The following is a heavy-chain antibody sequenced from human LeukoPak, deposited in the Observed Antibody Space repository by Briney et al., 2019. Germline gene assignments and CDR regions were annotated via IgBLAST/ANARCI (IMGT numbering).Heavy chain of an antibody. CDR3: ATYMSSDY. CDR1: GFTFTSYS. D-gene: IGHD1-26*01. V-gene: IGHV3-21*01. J-gene: IGHJ4*02. CDR2: IISSSSYI. Sequence: GGSLRLSWAASGFTFTSYSINWVRQAPGKGLEWVSSIISSSSYIYYADSVKGRFTISRDNAKTSLYLQMNSLRAEDTDVYYCATYMSSDYWGQGTLVTVSS.